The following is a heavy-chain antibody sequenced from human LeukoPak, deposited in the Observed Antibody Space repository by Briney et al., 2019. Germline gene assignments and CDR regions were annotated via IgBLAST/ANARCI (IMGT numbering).Heavy chain of an antibody. CDR2: ISSSSSDI. CDR3: AKAEGYDILTGLDY. Sequence: VGSLRLSCAASGFTFSRYSMNWVRQAPGKGLEWVSSISSSSSDIYYADSVKGRFTISRDNAKKSLYLQMNSLRTEDTAVYYCAKAEGYDILTGLDYWGQGTLVTVSS. CDR1: GFTFSRYS. D-gene: IGHD3-9*01. V-gene: IGHV3-21*04. J-gene: IGHJ4*02.